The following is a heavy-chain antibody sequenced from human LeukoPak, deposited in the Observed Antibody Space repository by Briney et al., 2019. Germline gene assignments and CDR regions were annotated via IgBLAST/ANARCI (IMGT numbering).Heavy chain of an antibody. J-gene: IGHJ4*02. CDR2: IREDGSEK. D-gene: IGHD3-10*01. V-gene: IGHV3-7*01. CDR1: GFTVSSNY. Sequence: GGSLRLSCAASGFTVSSNYMSWVRQAPGKGLDWVANIREDGSEKYYVDSVKGQFTISRDNAKNSLFLQMDSLRAEDTAVYYCARDLAGHYYGSGSSFDYWGQGTLVTVSS. CDR3: ARDLAGHYYGSGSSFDY.